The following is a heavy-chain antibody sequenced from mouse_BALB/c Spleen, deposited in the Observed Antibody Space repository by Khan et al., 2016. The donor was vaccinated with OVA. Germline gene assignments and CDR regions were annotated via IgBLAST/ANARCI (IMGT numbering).Heavy chain of an antibody. CDR3: ARRPYFSYTMAY. CDR2: INTYTGEP. J-gene: IGHJ4*01. D-gene: IGHD2-10*01. CDR1: GYTFTNFG. V-gene: IGHV9-3-1*01. Sequence: QIQLVQSGPELQKPGETVKISCKTSGYTFTNFGMNWVKQAPGKGLEWMGWINTYTGEPSYADDFKGRFAFSLETSASTAYLQINNLKNEDTATYFCARRPYFSYTMAYWGQGTSVTVSS.